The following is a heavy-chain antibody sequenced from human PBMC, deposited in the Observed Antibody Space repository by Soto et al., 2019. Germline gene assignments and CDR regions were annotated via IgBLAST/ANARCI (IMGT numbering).Heavy chain of an antibody. D-gene: IGHD3-22*01. CDR3: ARNGLSYYDSREYYYYGMDV. Sequence: VKGSCKASGGTFSSYAISWVRQAPGQGLEWMGGIIPIFDTTNYAQKFQGRVTITADESTSTAYMELSSLRSEDAAVYYCARNGLSYYDSREYYYYGMDVWGQGTTVTVSS. CDR1: GGTFSSYA. CDR2: IIPIFDTT. V-gene: IGHV1-69*01. J-gene: IGHJ6*02.